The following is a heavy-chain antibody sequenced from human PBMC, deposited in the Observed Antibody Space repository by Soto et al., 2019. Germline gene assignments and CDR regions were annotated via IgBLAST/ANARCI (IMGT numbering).Heavy chain of an antibody. D-gene: IGHD6-13*01. CDR3: ARGYEYYYYYYYMDV. CDR2: IIPILGIA. Sequence: QVQLVQSEAEVKKPGSSVKVSCKASGGTFSSYTISWVRQAPGQGLEWMGRIIPILGIANYAQKFQGRVTITADKSTSTAYMELSSLRSEDTAVYYCARGYEYYYYYYYMDVWGKGTTVTVSS. V-gene: IGHV1-69*02. J-gene: IGHJ6*03. CDR1: GGTFSSYT.